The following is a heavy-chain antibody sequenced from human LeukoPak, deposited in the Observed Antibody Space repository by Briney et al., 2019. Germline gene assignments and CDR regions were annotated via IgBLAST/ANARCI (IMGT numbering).Heavy chain of an antibody. Sequence: LTGGSLRLSCAASGFTVSSNYMSWVRQAPGKGLEWVSVIYSGGSTYYADSVKGRFTISRRNSKNTLYLQMNSLRAEDTAVYYCARGLGAAPLRDIVVVVAATGGFDYWGQGTLVTVSS. CDR3: ARGLGAAPLRDIVVVVAATGGFDY. J-gene: IGHJ4*02. D-gene: IGHD2-15*01. CDR2: IYSGGST. V-gene: IGHV3-53*01. CDR1: GFTVSSNY.